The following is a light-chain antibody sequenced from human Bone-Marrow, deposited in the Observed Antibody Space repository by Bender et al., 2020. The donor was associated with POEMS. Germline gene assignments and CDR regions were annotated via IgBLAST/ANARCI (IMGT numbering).Light chain of an antibody. V-gene: IGLV2-14*01. Sequence: QSALTQPASVSGSPGQSITISCTGTSSDIGDYNYVSWYQQNPGKAPKLIIYEVSYRPSGVSNRFSGSKSGSTASLTISGLQADDEADYYCSSYTSGSPYVFGTGTKVTVL. J-gene: IGLJ1*01. CDR3: SSYTSGSPYV. CDR1: SSDIGDYNY. CDR2: EVS.